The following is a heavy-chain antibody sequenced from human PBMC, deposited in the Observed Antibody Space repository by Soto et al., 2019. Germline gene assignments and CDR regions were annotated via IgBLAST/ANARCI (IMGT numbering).Heavy chain of an antibody. D-gene: IGHD5-18*01. J-gene: IGHJ4*02. CDR2: IYYSGST. CDR3: ARGRGDTAMARYY. V-gene: IGHV4-59*01. Sequence: QVQLQESGPGLVKPSETLSLTCTVSGGSISSYYWCWVRQPPGMGLEWIGYIYYSGSTKYNPSLKSRVTISVDTSKNQFSLKLNSVTAADTAVYYCARGRGDTAMARYYWGQGTLVTVSS. CDR1: GGSISSYY.